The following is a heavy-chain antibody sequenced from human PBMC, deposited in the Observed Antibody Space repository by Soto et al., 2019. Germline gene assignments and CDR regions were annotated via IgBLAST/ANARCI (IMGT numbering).Heavy chain of an antibody. Sequence: GGSLRLSCAASGFTFSSYAMHWVRQAPGKGLEWVAVISYDGSNKYYADSVKGRFTISRDNSKNTLYLQMNSLRAEDTAVYYCARDHGIVGAITDFDYWGQGTLVTVSS. CDR1: GFTFSSYA. CDR3: ARDHGIVGAITDFDY. J-gene: IGHJ4*02. D-gene: IGHD1-26*01. V-gene: IGHV3-30-3*01. CDR2: ISYDGSNK.